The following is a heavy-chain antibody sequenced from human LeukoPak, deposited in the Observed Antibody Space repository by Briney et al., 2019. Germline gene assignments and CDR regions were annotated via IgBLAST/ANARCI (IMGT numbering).Heavy chain of an antibody. V-gene: IGHV3-23*01. J-gene: IGHJ4*02. CDR2: ISGSGGST. CDR3: AKDLAIFGVVITGLDY. D-gene: IGHD3-3*01. Sequence: GGSLRLSCAVSGFTFSSYAMSWVRQAPGKGLEWVSAISGSGGSTYYADSVKGRFTISRDNSKNTLYLQMNSLRAEDTAVYYCAKDLAIFGVVITGLDYWGQGTLVTVSS. CDR1: GFTFSSYA.